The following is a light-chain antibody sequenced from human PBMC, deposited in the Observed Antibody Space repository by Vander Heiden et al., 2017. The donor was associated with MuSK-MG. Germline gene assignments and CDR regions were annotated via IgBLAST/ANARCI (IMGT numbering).Light chain of an antibody. J-gene: IGKJ2*01. CDR3: QQSYNTHT. Sequence: DIQMTQSPSSLSASVGDGVTITCRASQSIGRYLNWYQQKPGAAPKLLIYGASGLQRGVPSRCSGSGSGTDFTFTISRLQPEDFATYYCQQSYNTHTFGQGTELKIK. V-gene: IGKV1-39*01. CDR2: GAS. CDR1: QSIGRY.